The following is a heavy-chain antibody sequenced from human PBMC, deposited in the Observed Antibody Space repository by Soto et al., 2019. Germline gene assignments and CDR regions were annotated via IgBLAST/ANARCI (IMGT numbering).Heavy chain of an antibody. J-gene: IGHJ4*02. V-gene: IGHV3-33*01. Sequence: QVQLVESGGGVVQPGRSLRLSCAASGFTFSSYGMHWVRQAPGKGLEWVAVIWYDGGNIYYADSVKGRFTISRDNSKNTLYLQMSRLRAEDTAVYYCARVYESSGFRRYYFDYWGQGTLVTVSS. D-gene: IGHD3-22*01. CDR2: IWYDGGNI. CDR3: ARVYESSGFRRYYFDY. CDR1: GFTFSSYG.